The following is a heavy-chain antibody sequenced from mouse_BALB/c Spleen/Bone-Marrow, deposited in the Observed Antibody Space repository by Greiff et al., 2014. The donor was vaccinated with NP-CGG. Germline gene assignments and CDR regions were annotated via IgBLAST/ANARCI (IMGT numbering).Heavy chain of an antibody. CDR1: GFAFSSYD. D-gene: IGHD2-3*01. CDR2: ISHGGGTT. CDR3: TRHGGYYPYYYAMDY. V-gene: IGHV5-12-1*01. Sequence: EVQLVESGGGLVKPGGPLKLSCAASGFAFSSYDMSWVRQTPEKRLEWVAYISHGGGTTYYSDTVKGRFTISRDNAKNTLYLQMSSRKSEDTAIYYCTRHGGYYPYYYAMDYWGQGTSVTVSS. J-gene: IGHJ4*01.